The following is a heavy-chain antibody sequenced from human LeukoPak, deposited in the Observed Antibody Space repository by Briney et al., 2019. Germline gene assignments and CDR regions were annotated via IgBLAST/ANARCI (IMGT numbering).Heavy chain of an antibody. D-gene: IGHD2-2*02. V-gene: IGHV4-31*03. CDR1: GGSISSGGYY. Sequence: SETLSLTCTVSGGSISSGGYYWSWIRQHPGKGLEWVRYIYYSGSTYYNPSLKSRVTISVDTSKNQFSLKLSSVTAADTAVHYCARGYCSSTSCYMRGAGDWFDPWGQGTLVTVSS. CDR2: IYYSGST. J-gene: IGHJ5*02. CDR3: ARGYCSSTSCYMRGAGDWFDP.